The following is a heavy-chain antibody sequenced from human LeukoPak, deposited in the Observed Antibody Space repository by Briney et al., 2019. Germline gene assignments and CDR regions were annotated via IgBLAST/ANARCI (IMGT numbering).Heavy chain of an antibody. V-gene: IGHV3-30*18. D-gene: IGHD3-22*01. Sequence: GGSLRLSCAASGFTFSSYGMPWVRQAPGKGLEWVAVISYDGSNKYYADSVKGRFTISRDNSKNTLYLQMNSLRAEDTAVYYCAKTASRYYDSSGYSDWGQGTLVTVSS. CDR2: ISYDGSNK. CDR3: AKTASRYYDSSGYSD. J-gene: IGHJ4*02. CDR1: GFTFSSYG.